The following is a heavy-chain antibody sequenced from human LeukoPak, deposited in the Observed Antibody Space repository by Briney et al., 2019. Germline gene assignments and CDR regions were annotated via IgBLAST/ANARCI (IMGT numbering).Heavy chain of an antibody. Sequence: GRSLRLSCAASGFTFSSYAMHWVRQAPGKGLEWVAVISYDGSNKYYADSVKGRFTIYRDNSKNTLYLQMNSLRAEDTAVYYCAKDRKAVVTPKGWGQGTLVTVSS. CDR3: AKDRKAVVTPKG. J-gene: IGHJ4*02. CDR2: ISYDGSNK. CDR1: GFTFSSYA. V-gene: IGHV3-30*04. D-gene: IGHD4-23*01.